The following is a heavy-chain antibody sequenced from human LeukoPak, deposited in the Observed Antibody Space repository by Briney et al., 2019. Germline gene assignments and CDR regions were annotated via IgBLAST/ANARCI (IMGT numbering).Heavy chain of an antibody. V-gene: IGHV1-2*02. CDR1: GYTFTGYY. CDR3: ARDHGDYVQYNWFDL. CDR2: LNPNSGGT. D-gene: IGHD4-17*01. Sequence: ASVKVSCKASGYTFTGYYMHWVRQAPGQGLEWLGWLNPNSGGTKYAQKFQGRVTMTRDTSIRKAYMELSGLKSDDTAVYYCARDHGDYVQYNWFDLWGRGTLVTVSS. J-gene: IGHJ2*01.